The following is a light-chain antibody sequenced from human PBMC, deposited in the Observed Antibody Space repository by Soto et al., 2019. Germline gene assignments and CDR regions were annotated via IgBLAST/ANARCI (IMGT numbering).Light chain of an antibody. CDR2: DAS. CDR1: QSVSSY. CDR3: QKFNKWPWT. V-gene: IGKV3-15*01. Sequence: EIVLTQSPATLSLSPWEIATLSCMASQSVSSYLAWYQQKPGQPPRLLIYDASMRETGVPPRFSGSGSGTEFTLTISNLQSEDFAIYFCQKFNKWPWTFGQGTKVDIK. J-gene: IGKJ1*01.